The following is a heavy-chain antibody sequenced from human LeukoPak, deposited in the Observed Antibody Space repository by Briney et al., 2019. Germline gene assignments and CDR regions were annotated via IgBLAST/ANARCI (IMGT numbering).Heavy chain of an antibody. CDR1: GFTFSSYG. Sequence: GGSLRLSCAASGFTFSSYGMHWVRQAPGKGLEWVAVIWYDGSNKYYADPVKGRFTISRDNSKNTLYLQMNSLRAEDTAVYYCARTHGGSYPTTLRYGMDVWGQGTTVTVSS. CDR3: ARTHGGSYPTTLRYGMDV. V-gene: IGHV3-33*01. J-gene: IGHJ6*02. D-gene: IGHD1-26*01. CDR2: IWYDGSNK.